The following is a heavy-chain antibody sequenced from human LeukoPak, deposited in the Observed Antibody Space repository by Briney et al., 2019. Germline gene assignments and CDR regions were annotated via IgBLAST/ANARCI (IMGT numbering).Heavy chain of an antibody. V-gene: IGHV1-8*01. CDR1: GYTFTSYD. CDR3: ARGRINRPGALNWFDP. CDR2: MNPNSGNT. D-gene: IGHD2/OR15-2a*01. J-gene: IGHJ5*02. Sequence: ASVKVSCKASGYTFTSYDINWVRQATGQGLEWMGWMNPNSGNTGYAQKFQGRVTMTRNTSISTAYMELSSLRSEDTAVYYCARGRINRPGALNWFDPWGQGTLVTVSS.